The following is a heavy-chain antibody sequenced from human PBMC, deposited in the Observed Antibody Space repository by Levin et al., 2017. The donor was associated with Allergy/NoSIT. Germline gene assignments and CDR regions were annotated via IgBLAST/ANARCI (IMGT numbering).Heavy chain of an antibody. J-gene: IGHJ3*02. CDR1: GFTFIDYH. Sequence: GGSLRLSCGVSGFTFIDYHMSWIRQAPGKGLEWVSYISSSSSYIKYADFAKGRFTISRDNAKNSLYLQMNSLRAEDTAVYYCARYDFLWGSYRHKRPNDALDMWGQGTMVSVSS. V-gene: IGHV3-11*06. CDR2: ISSSSSYI. CDR3: ARYDFLWGSYRHKRPNDALDM. D-gene: IGHD3-16*02.